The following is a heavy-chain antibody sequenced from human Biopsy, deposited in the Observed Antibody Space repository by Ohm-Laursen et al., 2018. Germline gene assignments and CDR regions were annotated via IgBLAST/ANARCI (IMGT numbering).Heavy chain of an antibody. J-gene: IGHJ5*02. V-gene: IGHV4-39*01. CDR3: ARDYDTSGYYYVS. D-gene: IGHD3-22*01. CDR2: IFYRGST. Sequence: GTLSLTCPVSGGSISNNNYYWGWIRQPPGKGLEWIGSIFYRGSTHYKPSLKSRVNISVDTSKNQFSLKLNSVTAADTVVYYCARDYDTSGYYYVSWGQGTLVTVSS. CDR1: GGSISNNNYY.